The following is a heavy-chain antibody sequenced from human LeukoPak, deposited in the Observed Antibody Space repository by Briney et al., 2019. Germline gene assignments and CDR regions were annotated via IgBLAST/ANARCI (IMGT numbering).Heavy chain of an antibody. CDR2: IRYDGSNE. V-gene: IGHV3-30*02. CDR1: GFTFSRNG. Sequence: GGSLRLSCAASGFTFSRNGMHWVRQAPGKGLEWVAFIRYDGSNEYYADSVKGRFTISRDNSKNTPYLQMNSLRAEDTAVYYCAKDRARITMVRGHTGLDWSQGTLVTVSS. D-gene: IGHD3-10*01. J-gene: IGHJ4*02. CDR3: AKDRARITMVRGHTGLD.